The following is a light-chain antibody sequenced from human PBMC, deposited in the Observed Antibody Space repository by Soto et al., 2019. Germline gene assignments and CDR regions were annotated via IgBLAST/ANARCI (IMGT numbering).Light chain of an antibody. CDR1: SSDVGTYDD. CDR3: SSYTLGSTYV. Sequence: QSVRTEQASVFASPGQSITISCTGTSSDVGTYDDVSWYRQHPGKAPRLLIYEVTNRPSGVSNRFSGSKSGDTASLTISGLQAEDEGDYYCSSYTLGSTYVFGSRTMVTVL. CDR2: EVT. V-gene: IGLV2-14*01. J-gene: IGLJ1*01.